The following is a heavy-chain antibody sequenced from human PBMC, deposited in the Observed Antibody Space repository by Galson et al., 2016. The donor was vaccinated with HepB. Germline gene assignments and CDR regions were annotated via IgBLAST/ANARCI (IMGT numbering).Heavy chain of an antibody. CDR2: IYYAGTT. CDR3: ARHLDYYDSSAYYPD. D-gene: IGHD3-22*01. J-gene: IGHJ4*02. V-gene: IGHV4-39*01. CDR1: GGSISSTTSY. Sequence: ETLSLTCTVSGGSISSTTSYWGWIRQPPGKGLEWIGSIYYAGTTYYNPSLKSRVTLSLGPSNNPFSLNLNSVTAADTAVYYCARHLDYYDSSAYYPDWGRGTLVTVSS.